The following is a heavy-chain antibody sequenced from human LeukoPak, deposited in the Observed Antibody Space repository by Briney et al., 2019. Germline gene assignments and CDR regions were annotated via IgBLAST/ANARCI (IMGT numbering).Heavy chain of an antibody. CDR1: GFTFSSYS. CDR2: ISSSSSYI. V-gene: IGHV3-21*01. J-gene: IGHJ3*02. CDR3: VREGYSSSWDSLDAFDI. D-gene: IGHD6-6*01. Sequence: PGGSLRLSCAASGFTFSSYSMNWVRQAPGKGLEWVSSISSSSSYIYYADSVKGRFTISRDNAKNSLYLQMNSLRAEDTAVYYCVREGYSSSWDSLDAFDIWGQGTMVTVSS.